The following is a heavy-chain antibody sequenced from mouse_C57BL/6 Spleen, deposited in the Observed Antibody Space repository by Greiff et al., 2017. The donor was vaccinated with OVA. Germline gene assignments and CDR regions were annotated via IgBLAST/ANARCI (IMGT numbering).Heavy chain of an antibody. D-gene: IGHD1-1*01. J-gene: IGHJ2*01. CDR3: ARDYYGSIFDY. CDR1: GYAFSSYW. V-gene: IGHV1-80*01. CDR2: IYPGDGDT. Sequence: VQLQQSGAELVKPGASVKISCKASGYAFSSYWMNWVKQRPGQGLEWIGQIYPGDGDTNYNGKFKGKATLTADKSSSTAYMQLSSLTPEDSAVYFCARDYYGSIFDYWGQGTTLTVSS.